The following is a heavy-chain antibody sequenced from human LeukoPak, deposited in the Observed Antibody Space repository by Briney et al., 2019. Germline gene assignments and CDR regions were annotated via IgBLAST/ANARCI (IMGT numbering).Heavy chain of an antibody. CDR3: AREEGGYFDY. J-gene: IGHJ4*02. D-gene: IGHD3-16*01. CDR2: INWNGGST. CDR1: GFSFDDYD. V-gene: IGHV3-20*04. Sequence: GGSLRLSCAASGFSFDDYDMSRVRQAPGKGLEWVSGINWNGGSTGYADSVKGRFTISRDNAKNPLYLQMSSLRAEDTALYYCAREEGGYFDYWGQGTLVTVSS.